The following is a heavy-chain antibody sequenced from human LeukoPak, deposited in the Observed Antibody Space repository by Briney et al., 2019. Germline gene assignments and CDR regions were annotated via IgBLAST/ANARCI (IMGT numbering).Heavy chain of an antibody. CDR3: ARPGDGYNYLDY. D-gene: IGHD5-24*01. CDR1: GYSISSGYY. V-gene: IGHV4-38-2*02. J-gene: IGHJ4*02. CDR2: IYHSGST. Sequence: SETLSLTCTVSGYSISSGYYWGWIRQPPGKGLEWIGSIYHSGSTYYNPSLKSRVTISVDTSKNQFSLKLSSVTAADTAVYYCARPGDGYNYLDYWGQGTLVTVSS.